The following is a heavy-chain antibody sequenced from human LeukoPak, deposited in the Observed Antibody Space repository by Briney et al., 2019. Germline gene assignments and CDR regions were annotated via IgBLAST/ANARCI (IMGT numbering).Heavy chain of an antibody. V-gene: IGHV3-48*01. D-gene: IGHD1-26*01. CDR3: ARDMRELGLDY. CDR1: GLSFTTYS. J-gene: IGHJ4*02. CDR2: ITYSSSTI. Sequence: PGGSLRLSCAASGLSFTTYSMNWVRQAPGKGLEWVSYITYSSSTIYYADSVKGRFTISRDNAKNSLYLQMNSLRAEDTAVYYCARDMRELGLDYWGQGTLVTVSS.